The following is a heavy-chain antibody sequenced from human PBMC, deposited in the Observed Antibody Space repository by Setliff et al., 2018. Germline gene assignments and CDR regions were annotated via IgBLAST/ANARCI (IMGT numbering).Heavy chain of an antibody. V-gene: IGHV3-23*01. CDR1: GFAFSNFA. CDR2: ISAVNSGT. J-gene: IGHJ4*02. D-gene: IGHD6-19*01. Sequence: GGSLRLSCAASGFAFSNFAMGWVRQAPGRGLEWVSIISAVNSGTYYADFVRGRFTISRDNSKNTLYLQMNSLRVEDTAVYYCAKRDAVAGAVAYWGRGTLVTVSS. CDR3: AKRDAVAGAVAY.